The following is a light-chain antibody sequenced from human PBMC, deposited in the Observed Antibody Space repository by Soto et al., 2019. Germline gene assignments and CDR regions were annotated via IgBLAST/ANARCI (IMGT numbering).Light chain of an antibody. J-gene: IGLJ1*01. CDR1: SNDVAGYRY. V-gene: IGLV2-11*01. CDR3: CSYAGSHTKYV. CDR2: DVT. Sequence: QSALTQPRSVSGSPGQSVTISCTGTSNDVAGYRYVSWYQQHPGKAPKVIIYDVTQRPSGVPDRFSGSKSGNAASLTISGLQAEDEADYYCCSYAGSHTKYVFGTGIKLTVL.